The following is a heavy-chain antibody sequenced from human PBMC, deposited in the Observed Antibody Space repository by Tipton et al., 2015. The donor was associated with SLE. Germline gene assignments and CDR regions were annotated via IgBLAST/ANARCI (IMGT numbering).Heavy chain of an antibody. CDR1: GGSISSYY. CDR2: IYYSGST. V-gene: IGHV4-59*01. D-gene: IGHD1-26*01. J-gene: IGHJ2*01. Sequence: TLSLTCTVSGGSISSYYWSWIRQPPGKGLEWIGYIYYSGSTNHNPSLKSRVTISVDTSKNQFSLKLSSVTAADTAVYYCARGGLRPYWYFDLWGRGTLVTVSS. CDR3: ARGGLRPYWYFDL.